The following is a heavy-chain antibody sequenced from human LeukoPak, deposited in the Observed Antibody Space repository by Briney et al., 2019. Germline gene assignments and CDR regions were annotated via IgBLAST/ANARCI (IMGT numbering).Heavy chain of an antibody. D-gene: IGHD4-17*01. CDR3: VTRYGDSSTHFDY. V-gene: IGHV1-8*01. CDR1: GYTFTSYD. CDR2: MNPNSGNT. Sequence: ASVKVSCKASGYTFTSYDINWVRQATGQGLEWMGWMNPNSGNTGYAQKFQGRVTMTRNTSISTAYMELSSLRSEDTAVYYCVTRYGDSSTHFDYWGQGTLVTVSS. J-gene: IGHJ4*02.